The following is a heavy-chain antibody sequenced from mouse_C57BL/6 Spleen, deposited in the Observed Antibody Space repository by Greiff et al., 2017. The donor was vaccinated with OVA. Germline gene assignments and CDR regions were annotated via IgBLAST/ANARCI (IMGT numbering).Heavy chain of an antibody. CDR1: GYTFTDYN. D-gene: IGHD1-1*01. CDR3: ARGYYGSSSYWYFDV. Sequence: VQLQQSGPELVKPGASVKIPCKASGYTFTDYNMDWVKQSHGKSLEWIGDINPNNGGTIYNQKFKGKATLTVDKSSSAAYRELRSLTSEDTAVYYCARGYYGSSSYWYFDVWGTGTTVTVSS. J-gene: IGHJ1*03. V-gene: IGHV1-18*01. CDR2: INPNNGGT.